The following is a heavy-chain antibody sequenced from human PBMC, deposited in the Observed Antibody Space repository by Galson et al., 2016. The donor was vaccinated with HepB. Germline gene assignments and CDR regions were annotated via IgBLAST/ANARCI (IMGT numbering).Heavy chain of an antibody. D-gene: IGHD3-16*01. CDR3: AKVAYDSNNFEP. CDR1: GGSVSSRTW. V-gene: IGHV4-4*02. CDR2: IYHSGST. Sequence: SETLSLTCAISGGSVSSRTWWTWVRQTPEKGLEWIGEIYHSGSTNYNPSLKSRVTISVDKSKNHFSLSLTSVTAADTAVYYCAKVAYDSNNFEPWGQGTLVTVSS. J-gene: IGHJ5*02.